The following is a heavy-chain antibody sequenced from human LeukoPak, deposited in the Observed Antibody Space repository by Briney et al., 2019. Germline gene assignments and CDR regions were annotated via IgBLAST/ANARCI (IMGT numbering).Heavy chain of an antibody. CDR2: INHSGST. J-gene: IGHJ4*02. V-gene: IGHV4-34*01. Sequence: SETLSLTCAVYGGSFSGYYWSWIRQPPGKGLEWIGEINHSGSTNYNPSLKSRVTMSVDTSKNQFSLKLSSVTAADTAAYYCARDFDYWGQGTLVTVSS. CDR1: GGSFSGYY. CDR3: ARDFDY.